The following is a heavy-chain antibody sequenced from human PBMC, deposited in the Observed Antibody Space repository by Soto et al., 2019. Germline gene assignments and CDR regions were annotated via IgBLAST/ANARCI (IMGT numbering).Heavy chain of an antibody. Sequence: VGSLRLSCACSVFRFSNSWMSCVRQAPGKGLEWVAHVNQDGSQKYYVDSAKGRFTISRDNAKTSLYLQMNNPRAEDTAVYYCESWADAADEDKFQNCGQGTLVPVXS. CDR2: VNQDGSQK. CDR3: ESWADAADEDKFQN. D-gene: IGHD3-16*01. J-gene: IGHJ1*01. V-gene: IGHV3-7*01. CDR1: VFRFSNSW.